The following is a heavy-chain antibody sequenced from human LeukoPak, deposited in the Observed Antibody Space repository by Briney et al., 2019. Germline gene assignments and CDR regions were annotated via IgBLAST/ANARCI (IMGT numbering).Heavy chain of an antibody. CDR1: GGTFSSYA. J-gene: IGHJ4*02. D-gene: IGHD3-10*01. CDR2: IIPIFGTA. CDR3: ARVQITMVRGVIITFRFGLDY. Sequence: SVKVSCKASGGTFSSYAISWVRQAPGQGLKWMGGIIPIFGTANYAQKFQGRVTITADKSTSTAYMELSSLRSEDTAVYYCARVQITMVRGVIITFRFGLDYWGQGTLVTVSS. V-gene: IGHV1-69*06.